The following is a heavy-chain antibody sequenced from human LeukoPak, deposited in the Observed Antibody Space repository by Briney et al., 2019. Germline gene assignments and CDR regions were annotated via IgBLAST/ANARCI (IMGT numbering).Heavy chain of an antibody. Sequence: KPSETLSLTCTVSGDSISSSYWGWIRQPAGKGLEWIGRIHTSGSTYYSPSLKSRVTMSADTSTNQFSLKLSSVTAADTAMYYCARVRLGRGLDYWGQGTLVIVSS. CDR3: ARVRLGRGLDY. CDR1: GDSISSSY. J-gene: IGHJ4*02. D-gene: IGHD6-19*01. CDR2: IHTSGST. V-gene: IGHV4-4*07.